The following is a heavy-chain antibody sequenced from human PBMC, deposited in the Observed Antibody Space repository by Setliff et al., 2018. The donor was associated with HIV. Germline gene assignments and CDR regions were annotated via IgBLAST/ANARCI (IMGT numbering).Heavy chain of an antibody. CDR2: IYYSGSA. J-gene: IGHJ4*02. CDR3: ARETIRSGHPSEAGFDF. D-gene: IGHD6-19*01. V-gene: IGHV4-30-4*08. CDR1: GGSISSGDYF. Sequence: PSETLSLTCTVSGGSISSGDYFLSWIRQAPGKGLEWIGCIYYSGSAYYNPSLQSRVTISVDTSRNQFSLNRNYVTAADTAVYYCARETIRSGHPSEAGFDFWGQGALVTVSS.